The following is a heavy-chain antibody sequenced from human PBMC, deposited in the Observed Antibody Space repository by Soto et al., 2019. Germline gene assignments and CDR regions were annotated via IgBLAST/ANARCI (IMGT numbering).Heavy chain of an antibody. CDR3: SRRFYDGNEGFND. CDR2: FYYSGST. V-gene: IGHV4-39*01. J-gene: IGHJ4*02. D-gene: IGHD5-12*01. CDR1: GGSIRSSSFD. Sequence: QLQLQESGPGLVKPSETLSLTCTVSGGSIRSSSFDWGWIHQPPGRGLEWIGGFYYSGSTYYNTSLKCRVTISVDTSKSQFSLNLSSVTAADTAVYYCSRRFYDGNEGFNDWGQGTLVSVSS.